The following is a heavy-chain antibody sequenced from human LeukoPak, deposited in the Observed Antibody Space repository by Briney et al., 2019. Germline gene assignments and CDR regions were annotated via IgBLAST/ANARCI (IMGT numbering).Heavy chain of an antibody. CDR3: ARVPDFYSSGWYDI. Sequence: PGGSLRLSCAASGFTFSSYSMNWVRQAPGKGLEWVSSISSSSSYIYYADSVKGRFTISRDNAKNSLYLQMNSLRAEDTAVYYCARVPDFYSSGWYDIWGQGTMVTVSS. CDR1: GFTFSSYS. CDR2: ISSSSSYI. V-gene: IGHV3-21*01. D-gene: IGHD6-19*01. J-gene: IGHJ3*02.